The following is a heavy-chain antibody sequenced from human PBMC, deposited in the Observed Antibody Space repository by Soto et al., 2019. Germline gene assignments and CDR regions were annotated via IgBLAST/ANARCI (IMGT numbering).Heavy chain of an antibody. CDR1: GFTFSSYA. Sequence: QVQLVESGGGVVQPGRSLRLCCAASGFTFSSYAMHWVRQAPGKGLEWVAVISYDGSNKYYADSVKGRFTISRDNSKNTLYLQMNSLRAEDTAVYYCARDQGGSSAFDPWGQGTLVTVSS. J-gene: IGHJ5*02. D-gene: IGHD1-26*01. CDR2: ISYDGSNK. CDR3: ARDQGGSSAFDP. V-gene: IGHV3-30-3*01.